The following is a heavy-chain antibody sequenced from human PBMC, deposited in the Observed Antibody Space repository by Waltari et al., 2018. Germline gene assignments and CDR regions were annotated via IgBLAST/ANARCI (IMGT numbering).Heavy chain of an antibody. V-gene: IGHV1-69*08. CDR3: ARDCDIAAAACYYGMDV. D-gene: IGHD6-13*01. CDR1: GGTFSSYT. J-gene: IGHJ6*02. CDR2: IIPIRGIA. Sequence: QVQLVQSGAEVKKPGSSVKVSCKASGGTFSSYTISWVRQAPGQGLEWMGRIIPIRGIANYAQKFQGRVTMTADKSTSTAYMELSSVTAADTAVYYCARDCDIAAAACYYGMDVWGQGTTVTVSS.